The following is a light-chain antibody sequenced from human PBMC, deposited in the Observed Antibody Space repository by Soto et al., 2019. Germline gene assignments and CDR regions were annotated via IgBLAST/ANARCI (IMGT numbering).Light chain of an antibody. J-gene: IGKJ1*01. CDR1: QSVSSSF. CDR3: QQYGSAPWT. CDR2: GAS. V-gene: IGKV3-20*01. Sequence: EIVLTQSPGTLSLSTGERATLSCRASQSVSSSFLAWYQQKPGQAPRLLIYGASSKATGIPDRFSGSGSGTDFALTISRLESEDFAVYYCQQYGSAPWTFGQETKVEIK.